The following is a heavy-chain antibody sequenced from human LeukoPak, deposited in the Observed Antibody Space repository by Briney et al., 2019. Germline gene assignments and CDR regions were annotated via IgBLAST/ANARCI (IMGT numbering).Heavy chain of an antibody. CDR3: ARGRSNYYGMDV. Sequence: SETLSLTCSVSEGSINSYYWNWIRRPPGKGLEWIGYIYYNGNTNYSPSLKSRVTMSVDTSKNLFSLKVSSVTAADTAVYYCARGRSNYYGMDVWGQGTTVTVSS. J-gene: IGHJ6*02. CDR1: EGSINSYY. CDR2: IYYNGNT. D-gene: IGHD1-26*01. V-gene: IGHV4-59*01.